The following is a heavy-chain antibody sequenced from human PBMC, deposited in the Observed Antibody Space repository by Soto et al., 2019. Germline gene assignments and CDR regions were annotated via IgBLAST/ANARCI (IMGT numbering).Heavy chain of an antibody. Sequence: PGESLKISCKASGYTFTSYWITWVRQMPGKGLEWMGRIDPSDSSTKYSPSFQGHVTIPTDKSITTAHLQWTSLKVSDTAIYYCAATGYTYGYHFDHWGQGTQVTVSS. CDR1: GYTFTSYW. CDR2: IDPSDSST. D-gene: IGHD5-18*01. V-gene: IGHV5-10-1*01. J-gene: IGHJ4*02. CDR3: AATGYTYGYHFDH.